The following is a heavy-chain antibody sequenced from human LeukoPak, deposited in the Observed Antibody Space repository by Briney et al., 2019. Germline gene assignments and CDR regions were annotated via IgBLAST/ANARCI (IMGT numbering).Heavy chain of an antibody. J-gene: IGHJ4*02. D-gene: IGHD3-3*01. CDR1: GFTFSSYW. V-gene: IGHV3-7*01. CDR2: IKQDGSEK. CDR3: ARENTMFGGVINY. Sequence: GGSLRLSCAASGFTFSSYWMSWVRQAPGKGLVWVANIKQDGSEKYYVDSVKGRFTISRDNDKNSLYLQMNSVSAEDTAVYCCARENTMFGGVINYWGRGTRVSVSS.